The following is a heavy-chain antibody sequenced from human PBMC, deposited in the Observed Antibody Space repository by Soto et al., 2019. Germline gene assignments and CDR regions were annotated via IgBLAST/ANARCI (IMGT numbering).Heavy chain of an antibody. D-gene: IGHD3-3*01. V-gene: IGHV3-30-3*01. Sequence: QVQLVESGGGVVQPGGSLRLSCAASGFTFSSYAMHWVRQAPGKGLEWVAVISYDGSNKYYADSVKGRFTISRDNSKKTLYLQMNRLRDEDTAVYYCARESLRFLGWSVASFDYWGQGTLVTVST. CDR1: GFTFSSYA. CDR3: ARESLRFLGWSVASFDY. CDR2: ISYDGSNK. J-gene: IGHJ4*02.